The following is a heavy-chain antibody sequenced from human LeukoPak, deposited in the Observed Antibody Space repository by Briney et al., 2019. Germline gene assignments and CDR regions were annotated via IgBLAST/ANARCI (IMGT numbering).Heavy chain of an antibody. CDR1: GGSIRSYY. J-gene: IGHJ4*02. D-gene: IGHD3-10*01. CDR3: ARGFYYGSGSYRNHFDY. Sequence: SETLSLTCTVSGGSIRSYYWSWIRQPPGKGLEWIGYVYYSGSTTYNPSLQSRLTISVDTSKNQFSLRLSSVTAADTAVYYCARGFYYGSGSYRNHFDYWGQGTLVTVSS. V-gene: IGHV4-59*12. CDR2: VYYSGST.